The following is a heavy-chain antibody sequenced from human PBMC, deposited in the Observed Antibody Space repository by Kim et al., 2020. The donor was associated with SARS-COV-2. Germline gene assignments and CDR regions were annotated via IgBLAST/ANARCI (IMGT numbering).Heavy chain of an antibody. CDR3: ASHQRDYYGSGSYDPFDY. CDR2: ISSSSSTI. J-gene: IGHJ4*02. V-gene: IGHV3-48*02. CDR1: GFTFSSYS. Sequence: GGSLRLSCAASGFTFSSYSMNWVRQAPGKGLEWVSYISSSSSTIYYADSVKGRFTISRDNAKNSLYLQMNGLRDEDTAVYYCASHQRDYYGSGSYDPFDYWGQGTLVTVSS. D-gene: IGHD3-10*01.